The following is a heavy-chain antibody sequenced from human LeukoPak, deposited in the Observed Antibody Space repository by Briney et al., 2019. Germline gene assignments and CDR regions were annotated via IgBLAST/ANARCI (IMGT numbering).Heavy chain of an antibody. V-gene: IGHV3-30*02. Sequence: GGSLRLSCVASGFTFSSYGMHWVRQAPGKGLEWVAFIRYDGSIKYFADSVKGRFTISRDNSKNTLYLQMNSLRAEDTAVYYCARGRANYYMDVWGKGSTVTVSS. CDR1: GFTFSSYG. J-gene: IGHJ6*03. CDR3: ARGRANYYMDV. CDR2: IRYDGSIK.